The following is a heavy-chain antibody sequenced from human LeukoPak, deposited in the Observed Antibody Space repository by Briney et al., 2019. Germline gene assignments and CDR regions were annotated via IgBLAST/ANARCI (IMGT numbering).Heavy chain of an antibody. CDR3: ASHAAYTSDWRARTFDY. CDR1: GFPFTNHG. V-gene: IGHV3-23*01. Sequence: GGTLRLSCGASGFPFTNHGTSWVRQAPGKGLEWVSAISGSGANTYYTDSVRGRFIISRDQSRKTLYLQMNRLRAEDTAIYYCASHAAYTSDWRARTFDYWGQGTLVTVSS. CDR2: ISGSGANT. J-gene: IGHJ4*02. D-gene: IGHD6-19*01.